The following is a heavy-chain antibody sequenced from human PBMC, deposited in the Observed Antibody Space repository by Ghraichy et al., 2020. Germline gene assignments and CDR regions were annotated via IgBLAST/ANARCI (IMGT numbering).Heavy chain of an antibody. Sequence: SETLSLTCTVSGGSISSGGYYWSWIRQHPGKGLEWIGYIYYSGSTYYNPSLKSRVTISVDTSKNQFSLKLSSVTAADTAVYYCARGGEYDYVWGSGYYYYGKDVWGQGTTVTVSS. CDR3: ARGGEYDYVWGSGYYYYGKDV. D-gene: IGHD3-16*01. V-gene: IGHV4-31*03. CDR1: GGSISSGGYY. CDR2: IYYSGST. J-gene: IGHJ6*02.